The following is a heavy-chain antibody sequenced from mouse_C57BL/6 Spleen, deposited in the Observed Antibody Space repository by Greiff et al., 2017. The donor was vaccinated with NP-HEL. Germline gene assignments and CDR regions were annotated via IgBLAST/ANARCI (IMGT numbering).Heavy chain of an antibody. J-gene: IGHJ2*01. CDR2: IDPSDSYT. D-gene: IGHD2-2*01. CDR3: ARRHYGYDRGGFDY. CDR1: GYTFTSYW. Sequence: QVQLQQPGAELVKPGASVKLSCKASGYTFTSYWMQWVKQRPGQGLEWIGEIDPSDSYTNYNQKFKGKATLTVDTSSSTAYMQLSSLTSEDSAVYYWARRHYGYDRGGFDYWGQGTTLTVSS. V-gene: IGHV1-50*01.